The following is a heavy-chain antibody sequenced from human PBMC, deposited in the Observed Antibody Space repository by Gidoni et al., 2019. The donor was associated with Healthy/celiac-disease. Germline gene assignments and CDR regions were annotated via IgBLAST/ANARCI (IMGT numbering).Heavy chain of an antibody. CDR3: ARSTDCSSPSCYEGYYYGMDV. J-gene: IGHJ6*02. V-gene: IGHV4-59*08. CDR2: IYYSGST. CDR1: GDSISSYY. D-gene: IGHD2-2*01. Sequence: QVQLQESGPGLVKPSETLALTCTVAGDSISSYYWSWIRPPPGKGLEWIGYIYYSGSTNYNPSLKRRVTISLDTSTNQFSLKLSSVPAADTAVYYCARSTDCSSPSCYEGYYYGMDVWGQGTTVTVSS.